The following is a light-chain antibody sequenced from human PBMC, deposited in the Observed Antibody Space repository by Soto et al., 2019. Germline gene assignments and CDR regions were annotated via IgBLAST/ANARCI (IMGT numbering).Light chain of an antibody. J-gene: IGLJ1*01. CDR3: SSYTSRNTYV. Sequence: QSVLTQPASVSGSPGQSIAISCTGTSSDLGAYDYVSWYQQQPDKAPKLIIYEVTKRPSGVSNRFSGSKSSNTASLTISGLQPEDEAVYYCSSYTSRNTYVFGPGHKVPAL. CDR1: SSDLGAYDY. CDR2: EVT. V-gene: IGLV2-14*01.